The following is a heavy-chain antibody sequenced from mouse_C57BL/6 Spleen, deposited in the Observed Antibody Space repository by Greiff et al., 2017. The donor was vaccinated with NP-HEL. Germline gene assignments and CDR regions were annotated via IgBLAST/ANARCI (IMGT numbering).Heavy chain of an antibody. V-gene: IGHV3-6*01. J-gene: IGHJ3*01. CDR1: GYSITSGYY. CDR3: AREQPFAY. Sequence: EVKLEESGPGLVKPSQSLSLTCSVTGYSITSGYYWNWIRQFPGNKLEWMGYIRYDGSNNYNQSLKNRISITRDTSKNQFFLKLNSVTTEDTATYYCAREQPFAYWGQGTLVTVSA. D-gene: IGHD6-1*01. CDR2: IRYDGSN.